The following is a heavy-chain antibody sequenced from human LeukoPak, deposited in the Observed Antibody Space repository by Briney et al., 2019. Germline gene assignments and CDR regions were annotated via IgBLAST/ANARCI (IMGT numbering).Heavy chain of an antibody. CDR1: GFTFSSYW. CDR3: AKEAVVVPAATSDY. Sequence: PGGSLRLSCAASGFTFSSYWMSWVRQAPGKGLEWVANIKQDGSEKYYVDSVKGRFTISRDNAKNSLYLQMNSLRAEDTAVYYCAKEAVVVPAATSDYWGQGTLVTVSS. CDR2: IKQDGSEK. J-gene: IGHJ4*02. V-gene: IGHV3-7*03. D-gene: IGHD2-2*01.